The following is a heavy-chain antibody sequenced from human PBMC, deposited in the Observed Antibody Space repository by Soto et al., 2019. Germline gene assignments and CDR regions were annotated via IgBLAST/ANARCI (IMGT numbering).Heavy chain of an antibody. D-gene: IGHD3-9*01. CDR1: GYTFTSYG. V-gene: IGHV1-18*01. CDR2: ISAYNGNT. CDR3: ARCFYDILTGYYTDYYGMDV. Sequence: QVQLVQSGAEVKKPGASVKVSCKASGYTFTSYGISWVRQAPGQGLEWMGWISAYNGNTNYAQKLQGRVTMTTDTSTSTAYMELRSLRSDDTAVYYCARCFYDILTGYYTDYYGMDVWGQGTTVTVSS. J-gene: IGHJ6*02.